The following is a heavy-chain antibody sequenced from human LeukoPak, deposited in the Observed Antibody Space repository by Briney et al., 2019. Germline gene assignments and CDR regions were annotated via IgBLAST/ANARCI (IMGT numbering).Heavy chain of an antibody. Sequence: GGSLRLSCAASGFTVSSNYMNWVRQAPGKGLEWVSVIYSGGSTNYADSVKGRFTISRDNSKNTLYLQMNSLRADDTAVYYCASVDWLYDGNWFGPWGQGTLVTVSS. V-gene: IGHV3-53*01. CDR1: GFTVSSNY. J-gene: IGHJ5*02. D-gene: IGHD3-9*01. CDR3: ASVDWLYDGNWFGP. CDR2: IYSGGST.